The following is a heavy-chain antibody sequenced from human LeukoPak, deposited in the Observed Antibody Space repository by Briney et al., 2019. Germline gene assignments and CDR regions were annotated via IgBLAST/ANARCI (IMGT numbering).Heavy chain of an antibody. CDR2: IIPILGTA. D-gene: IGHD3-10*01. Sequence: ASVKVSCKASGGTFSSYAISWVRQAPGQGLEWMGRIIPILGTANYAQKFQGRVTITADKSTSTAYMELSSLRSEDTAVYYCAREGGLWFGELKGWGQGTLVTVSS. J-gene: IGHJ4*02. CDR1: GGTFSSYA. V-gene: IGHV1-69*04. CDR3: AREGGLWFGELKG.